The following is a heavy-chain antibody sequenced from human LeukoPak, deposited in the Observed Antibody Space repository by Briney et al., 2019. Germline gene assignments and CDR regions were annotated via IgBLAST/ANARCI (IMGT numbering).Heavy chain of an antibody. J-gene: IGHJ4*02. CDR1: GFTFSSHA. CDR2: ISGTGGST. CDR3: EKDPSTTTSPNDHYFDC. D-gene: IGHD2/OR15-2a*01. Sequence: GGSLRLSCAASGFTFSSHAISWVRQAPGKGLEWVSAISGTGGSTYYADSVKGRFTISRDNSKNTLYLQMNSLRAEDTAVYYCEKDPSTTTSPNDHYFDCWGQGTLVTVSS. V-gene: IGHV3-23*01.